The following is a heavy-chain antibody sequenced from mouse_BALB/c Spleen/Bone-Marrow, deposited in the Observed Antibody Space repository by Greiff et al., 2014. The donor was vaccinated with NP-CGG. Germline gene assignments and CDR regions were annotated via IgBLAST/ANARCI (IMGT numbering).Heavy chain of an antibody. J-gene: IGHJ2*01. CDR1: GYAFTSYN. D-gene: IGHD2-14*01. CDR3: ARSWYGDY. CDR2: FDPYNGGT. Sequence: LVESGPELVKPGTSVTVSCKASGYAFTSYNIYWVKQSHGKSLEWIGYFDPYNGGTDYNQKFKGKTTLTVDKSSSIAFIHLNSLTSEDSSVYYCARSWYGDYWGQGTTLTVSS. V-gene: IGHV1S135*01.